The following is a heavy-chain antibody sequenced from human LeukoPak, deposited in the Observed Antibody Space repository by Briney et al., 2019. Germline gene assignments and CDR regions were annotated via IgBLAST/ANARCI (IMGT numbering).Heavy chain of an antibody. CDR3: ARRHSIAARPGFDY. V-gene: IGHV1-2*02. CDR2: INTNSGDR. CDR1: GYTFTGHY. D-gene: IGHD6-6*01. J-gene: IGHJ4*02. Sequence: ASVKVSCKASGYTFTGHYMHWARQAPGQGLEWMGWINTNSGDRNSAQKFQGRVTMTRDTSISTAYMELSRLRSDDTAVYYCARRHSIAARPGFDYWGQGTLVTVSS.